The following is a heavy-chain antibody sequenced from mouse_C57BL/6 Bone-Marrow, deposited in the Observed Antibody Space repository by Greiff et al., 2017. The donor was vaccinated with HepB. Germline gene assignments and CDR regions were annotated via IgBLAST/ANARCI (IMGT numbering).Heavy chain of an antibody. J-gene: IGHJ4*01. CDR3: TGDSNYGYAMDY. CDR1: GFNIKDDY. CDR2: IDPENGDT. D-gene: IGHD2-5*01. Sequence: VQLKESGAELVRPGASVKLSCTASGFNIKDDYMHWVKQRPEQGLEWIGWIDPENGDTEYASKFQGKATITADTSSNTAYLQLSSLTSEDTAVYYCTGDSNYGYAMDYWGQGTSVTVSS. V-gene: IGHV14-4*01.